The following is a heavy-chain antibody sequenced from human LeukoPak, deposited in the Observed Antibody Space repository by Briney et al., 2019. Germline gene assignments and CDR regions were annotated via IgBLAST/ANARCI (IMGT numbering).Heavy chain of an antibody. Sequence: ASVKVSCKASGYTFTGYYIHWVRQAPGQGLEWMGWINPNSCGTNYAQKFQGRVTMTRDRSINTAYMDLRSLTYDDTAVYYCARDKPAEAALDFWGQGTLVTVSS. V-gene: IGHV1-2*02. J-gene: IGHJ4*02. CDR1: GYTFTGYY. CDR2: INPNSCGT. CDR3: ARDKPAEAALDF.